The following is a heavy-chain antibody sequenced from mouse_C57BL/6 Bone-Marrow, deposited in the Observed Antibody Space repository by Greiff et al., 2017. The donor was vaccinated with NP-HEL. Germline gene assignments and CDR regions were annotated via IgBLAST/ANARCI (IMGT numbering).Heavy chain of an antibody. CDR3: ARQGYYGSSYGSFAY. J-gene: IGHJ3*01. V-gene: IGHV5-15*01. Sequence: EVQLVESGGGLVQPGGSLKLSCAASGFTFSDYGMAWVRQAPRKGPEWVAFISNLAYSIYYADTVTGRFTISRENAKNTLYLEMSSLRSEDTAMYYCARQGYYGSSYGSFAYWGQGTLVTVSA. CDR1: GFTFSDYG. D-gene: IGHD1-1*01. CDR2: ISNLAYSI.